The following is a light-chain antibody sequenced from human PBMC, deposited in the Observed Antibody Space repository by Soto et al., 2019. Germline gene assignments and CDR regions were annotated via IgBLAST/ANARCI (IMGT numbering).Light chain of an antibody. CDR2: DAS. CDR3: QQRSNRPLS. Sequence: EIVLTQSPATLSLSPGERATLSCRASQSVSSLLAWYQQKSGQPPRLLISDASNRATGVPARFSGSGSGTDFTLIISSLEPEDFAVYYCQQRSNRPLSFGGGTKVEI. J-gene: IGKJ4*01. V-gene: IGKV3-11*01. CDR1: QSVSSL.